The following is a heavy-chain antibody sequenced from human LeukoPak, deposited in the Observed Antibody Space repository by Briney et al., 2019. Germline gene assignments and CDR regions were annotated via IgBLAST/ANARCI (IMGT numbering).Heavy chain of an antibody. CDR1: GYDFGTYW. D-gene: IGHD3-10*01. CDR3: VRGITMVRGVILYSMDV. V-gene: IGHV5-51*01. CDR2: IYSGDSDI. Sequence: GESLKISCKASGYDFGTYWIGWVRQMPGKGLEWMGIIYSGDSDIRYNPSFQGQVTISAGKSVSTAYLQWSSLKASDTAMYYCVRGITMVRGVILYSMDVWGQGTTVTVSS. J-gene: IGHJ6*02.